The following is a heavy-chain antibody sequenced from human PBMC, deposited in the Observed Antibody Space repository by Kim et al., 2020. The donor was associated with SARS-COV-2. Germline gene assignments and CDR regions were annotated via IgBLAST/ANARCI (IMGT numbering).Heavy chain of an antibody. Sequence: SPSFQGQVTISADKSISTAYLQWSSLKASDTAMYYCARLNCSSTSCYVDYWGQGTLVTVSS. D-gene: IGHD2-2*01. J-gene: IGHJ4*02. CDR3: ARLNCSSTSCYVDY. V-gene: IGHV5-51*01.